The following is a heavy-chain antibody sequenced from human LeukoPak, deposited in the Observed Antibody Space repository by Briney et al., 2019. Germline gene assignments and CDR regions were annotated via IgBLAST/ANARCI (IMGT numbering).Heavy chain of an antibody. V-gene: IGHV1-18*01. J-gene: IGHJ4*02. CDR2: ISAYNGNT. CDR1: GYTFTSYG. D-gene: IGHD3-10*01. CDR3: ATITMGGSGYDY. Sequence: ASVKVSCKASGYTFTSYGISWVRQAPGQGLEWMGWISAYNGNTNYAQKLQGRVTMTTDTSTSTAYMELSSLRSEDTAAYYCATITMGGSGYDYWGQGTLVTVSS.